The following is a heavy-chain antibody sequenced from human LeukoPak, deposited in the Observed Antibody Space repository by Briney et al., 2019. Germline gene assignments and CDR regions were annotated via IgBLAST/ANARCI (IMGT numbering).Heavy chain of an antibody. CDR1: GFTFSSYA. J-gene: IGHJ4*02. CDR3: ARAGTGYSYGFFDY. D-gene: IGHD5-18*01. V-gene: IGHV3-30*04. CDR2: ISYDGSNK. Sequence: GRSLRLSRAASGFTFSSYAMHWVRQAPGKGLEWVAVISYDGSNKYYADSVKGRFTISRDNSKNTLYLQMNSLRAEDTAVYYCARAGTGYSYGFFDYWGQGTLVTVSS.